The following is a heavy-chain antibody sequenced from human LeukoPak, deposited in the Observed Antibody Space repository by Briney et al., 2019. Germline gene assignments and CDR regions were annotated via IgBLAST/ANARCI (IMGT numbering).Heavy chain of an antibody. D-gene: IGHD3-3*01. V-gene: IGHV3-30*04. CDR3: ARVGSGTIFGVVTNNHFDY. J-gene: IGHJ4*02. CDR1: GFTFSSYA. Sequence: QPGGSLRLSCAASGFTFSSYAMHWVRQAPGKGLEWVAVISYDGSNKYYADSVKGRFTISRDNSKNTLYLQMNSLRAEDTAVYYCARVGSGTIFGVVTNNHFDYWGQGTLVTVSS. CDR2: ISYDGSNK.